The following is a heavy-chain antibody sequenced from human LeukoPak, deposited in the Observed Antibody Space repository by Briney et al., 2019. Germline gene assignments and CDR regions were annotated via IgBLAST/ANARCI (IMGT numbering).Heavy chain of an antibody. J-gene: IGHJ4*02. Sequence: GGSLRLSCAASGFTFSSYSMNWVRQAPGKGLEWVSPISGSSSYIYYADSVKGRFTISRDNAKNSLYLQMNSLRAEDTAVYYCARDLKDRITGTTFDYWGQGTLVTVSS. CDR1: GFTFSSYS. D-gene: IGHD1-7*01. V-gene: IGHV3-21*01. CDR3: ARDLKDRITGTTFDY. CDR2: ISGSSSYI.